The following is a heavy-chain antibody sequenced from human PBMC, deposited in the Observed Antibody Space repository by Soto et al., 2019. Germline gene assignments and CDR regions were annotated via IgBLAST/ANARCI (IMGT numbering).Heavy chain of an antibody. V-gene: IGHV4-31*03. J-gene: IGHJ6*03. CDR3: ARVGIEYSGYNYYYYMDV. CDR2: IYYSGST. CDR1: GGSISSGGYY. D-gene: IGHD5-12*01. Sequence: SETLSLTCTVSGGSISSGGYYWSWIRQHPGKGLEWIGYIYYSGSTYYNPSLKSRVTISVDTSKNQFSLKLSSVTAADTAVYYCARVGIEYSGYNYYYYMDVWGKGTTVTVSS.